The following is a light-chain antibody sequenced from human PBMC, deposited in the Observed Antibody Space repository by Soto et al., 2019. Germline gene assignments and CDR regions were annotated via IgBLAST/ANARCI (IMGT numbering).Light chain of an antibody. V-gene: IGKV3-20*01. CDR3: QQYGSSPIT. CDR1: QSIGSSY. Sequence: ELVLTQSPGTLSLSQGERATLSCRASQSIGSSYLAWYQQKPGQAPRLLIYGASSRATGIPDRFSGSESGTDFTLTSSRLEPEDFAVYYCQQYGSSPITFGQGTRLEI. J-gene: IGKJ5*01. CDR2: GAS.